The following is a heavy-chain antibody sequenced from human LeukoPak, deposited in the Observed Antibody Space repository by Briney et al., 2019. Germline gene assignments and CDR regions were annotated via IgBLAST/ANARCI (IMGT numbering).Heavy chain of an antibody. CDR3: VRDEDYGIYVNFDY. CDR1: GYSFILYG. J-gene: IGHJ4*02. Sequence: ASVKVSCKTSGYSFILYGISWVRQAPGQGLEWMGWTSAYNGHTVYAQKFQDRVTTTTDTSTTTVYMELRSLISDDTGVYYCVRDEDYGIYVNFDYWGQGTLVTVSS. V-gene: IGHV1-18*01. D-gene: IGHD4-17*01. CDR2: TSAYNGHT.